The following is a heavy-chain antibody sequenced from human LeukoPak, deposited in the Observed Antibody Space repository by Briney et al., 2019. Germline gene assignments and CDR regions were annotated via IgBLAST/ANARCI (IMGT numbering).Heavy chain of an antibody. V-gene: IGHV1-46*01. CDR1: GYTFTSYY. J-gene: IGHJ4*02. D-gene: IGHD4-11*01. Sequence: GASVKVSCKASGYTFTSYYMHWVRQAPGQGLEWMGIINPSGGSTSYAQKFQGRVTMTRDTSTSTVYMELSSLRSEDTAVYYCARIPESASTVTAYYFDYWGQGTLVTVSS. CDR3: ARIPESASTVTAYYFDY. CDR2: INPSGGST.